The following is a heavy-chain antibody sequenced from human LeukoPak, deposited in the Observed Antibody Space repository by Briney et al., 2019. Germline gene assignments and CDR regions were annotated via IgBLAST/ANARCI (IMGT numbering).Heavy chain of an antibody. CDR2: IYTSGST. D-gene: IGHD3-22*01. Sequence: SETLSLTCTVSGVSISSGSYYWIWIRQPAGKGLESIGRIYTSGSTNYNPSLKRRVTISVDTSKNQFPLKLSSVAAAKTGVYYWVEGYYDSSGYELWGQGTLVTVYS. CDR1: GVSISSGSYY. CDR3: VEGYYDSSGYEL. V-gene: IGHV4-61*02. J-gene: IGHJ4*02.